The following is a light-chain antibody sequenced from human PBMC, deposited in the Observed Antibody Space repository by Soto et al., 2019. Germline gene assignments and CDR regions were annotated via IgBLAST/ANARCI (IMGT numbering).Light chain of an antibody. V-gene: IGKV3-15*01. CDR3: QQYNNWPRT. Sequence: EIVMTQSPDTLSVSPGERATLSCRASQSLSSNLAWYQQKPGQAPRLLIYDASKRATGIPARFSGSGSGTKFTLTISSLQSEDFAVYYCQQYNNWPRTFGQGTKVEI. CDR2: DAS. J-gene: IGKJ1*01. CDR1: QSLSSN.